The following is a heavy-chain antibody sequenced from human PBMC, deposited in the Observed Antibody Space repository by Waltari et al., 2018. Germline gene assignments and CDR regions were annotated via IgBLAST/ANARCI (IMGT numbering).Heavy chain of an antibody. CDR1: GGSISSGSYY. Sequence: QVQLQESGPGLVKPSQTLSLTCTVSGGSISSGSYYWSWIRQPAGKGLEWIGYIYTSGSTNYNPSLKSRVTISVDTSKNQFSLKLSSVTAADTAVYYCAREPNYYDSSSYYGMDVWGQGTTVTVSS. V-gene: IGHV4-61*09. CDR2: IYTSGST. D-gene: IGHD3-22*01. J-gene: IGHJ6*02. CDR3: AREPNYYDSSSYYGMDV.